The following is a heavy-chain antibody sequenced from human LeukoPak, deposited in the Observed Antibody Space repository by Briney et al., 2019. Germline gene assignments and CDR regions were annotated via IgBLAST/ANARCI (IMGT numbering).Heavy chain of an antibody. V-gene: IGHV3-7*01. CDR3: ARESDILTGYFTFDI. CDR1: GFTFSSYW. D-gene: IGHD3-9*01. Sequence: GGSLRLSCAASGFTFSSYWMSWVRQAPGKGLEWVANIKQDGSEKYYVDSVKGRFTISRDNAKNSLYLQMNNLRAEDTAVYYCARESDILTGYFTFDIWGQGTMVTVSS. CDR2: IKQDGSEK. J-gene: IGHJ3*02.